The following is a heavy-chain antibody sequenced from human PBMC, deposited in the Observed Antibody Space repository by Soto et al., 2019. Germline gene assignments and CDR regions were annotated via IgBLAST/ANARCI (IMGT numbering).Heavy chain of an antibody. V-gene: IGHV1-69*13. CDR1: GGTFSSYA. CDR2: IIPIFGTA. J-gene: IGHJ6*02. Sequence: SVKVSCKASGGTFSSYAISWVRQAPGRGLEWMGGIIPIFGTANYAQKFQGRVTITADESTSTAYMELSSLRSEDTAVYYCARGKYYYGSDDYYYGMDVWGQGTTVTVSS. CDR3: ARGKYYYGSDDYYYGMDV. D-gene: IGHD3-10*01.